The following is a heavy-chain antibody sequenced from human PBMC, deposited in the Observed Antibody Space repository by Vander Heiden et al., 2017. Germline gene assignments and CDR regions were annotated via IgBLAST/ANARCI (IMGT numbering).Heavy chain of an antibody. V-gene: IGHV3-13*01. D-gene: IGHD2-15*01. Sequence: EVQLVESGGGLLQPGGSLRLSCAASGFTFSNYDIQWGRQVTGKGLEWVSAIGTDGDTHYPDSVKGRFTISRENAKNSLYLQMNSLRAGDTAVYYCVRSSNYCSDGRCYSHFDYWGQGTLVTVSS. CDR1: GFTFSNYD. CDR3: VRSSNYCSDGRCYSHFDY. J-gene: IGHJ4*02. CDR2: IGTDGDT.